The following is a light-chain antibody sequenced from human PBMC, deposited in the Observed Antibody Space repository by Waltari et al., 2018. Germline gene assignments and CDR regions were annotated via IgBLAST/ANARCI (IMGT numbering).Light chain of an antibody. CDR2: KDN. J-gene: IGLJ6*01. V-gene: IGLV6-57*03. CDR1: SGSIDSKY. Sequence: VFTQPHSVSGSPGQTVTISCTRSSGSIDSKYVQWYQQRPGSVPITVIYKDNQRPSGVPDRFSGSIDSSSNSASLTISGLKSEDEADYYCQSGDGYYNPLFGSGTTLTVL. CDR3: QSGDGYYNPL.